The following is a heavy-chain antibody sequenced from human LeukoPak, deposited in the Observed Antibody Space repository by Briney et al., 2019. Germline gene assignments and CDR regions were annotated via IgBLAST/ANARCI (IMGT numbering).Heavy chain of an antibody. CDR3: ANLPPAGYYMDV. CDR1: GFTFNSYG. V-gene: IGHV3-30*02. J-gene: IGHJ6*03. Sequence: GGSLRLSCAASGFTFNSYGMHWVRQAPGKGLEGVAFIRYDGSNEYYADSVKGRITISRDNSKNTLYLQMNSLRAEDTAVYYCANLPPAGYYMDVWGKGTTVTISS. CDR2: IRYDGSNE.